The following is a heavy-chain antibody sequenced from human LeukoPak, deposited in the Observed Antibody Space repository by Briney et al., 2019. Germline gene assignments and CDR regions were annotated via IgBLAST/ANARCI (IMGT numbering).Heavy chain of an antibody. D-gene: IGHD6-19*01. Sequence: GGSLRLSCAASGLTFSNAWMSWVRQAPGKGLEWVGRIKRKSDGGTTDYAAPVKGRFTISRDDSKNTAHLQMNRLKTEDTAVYYCIRRAWGSGWGAFDIWGQGTMVTVPS. CDR2: IKRKSDGGTT. CDR1: GLTFSNAW. CDR3: IRRAWGSGWGAFDI. J-gene: IGHJ3*02. V-gene: IGHV3-15*01.